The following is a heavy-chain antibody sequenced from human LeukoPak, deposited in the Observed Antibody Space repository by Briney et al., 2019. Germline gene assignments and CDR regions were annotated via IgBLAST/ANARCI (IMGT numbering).Heavy chain of an antibody. Sequence: SGGSLRLSCAASGFTFSSYAMSWVRQAPGKGLEWVSAISGSGGSTYYADSVKGRFTISRDNSKNTLYLQMNSLRAEDTAVYYCAKVPPPVGYYDSSGYSRVSAFDIWGQGTMVTVSS. CDR2: ISGSGGST. V-gene: IGHV3-23*01. CDR3: AKVPPPVGYYDSSGYSRVSAFDI. D-gene: IGHD3-22*01. J-gene: IGHJ3*02. CDR1: GFTFSSYA.